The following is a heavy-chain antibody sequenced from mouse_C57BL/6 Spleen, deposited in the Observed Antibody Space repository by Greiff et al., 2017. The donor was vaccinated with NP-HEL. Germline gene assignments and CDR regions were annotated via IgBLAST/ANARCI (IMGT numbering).Heavy chain of an antibody. CDR2: IDPEDGET. D-gene: IGHD1-1*01. V-gene: IGHV14-2*01. Sequence: EVQLQQSGVELVKPGASVKLSCTASGFNIKDYYMHWVKQRTEQGLEWIGRIDPEDGETKYAPKFQGKATITADTSSNTAYLQLSSLTSEDTAVYYCARSDTTVVANWYFDVWGTGTTVTVSS. CDR1: GFNIKDYY. J-gene: IGHJ1*03. CDR3: ARSDTTVVANWYFDV.